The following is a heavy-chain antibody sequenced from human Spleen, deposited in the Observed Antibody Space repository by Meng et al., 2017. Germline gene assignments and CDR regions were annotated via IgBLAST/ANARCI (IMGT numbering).Heavy chain of an antibody. V-gene: IGHV1-69*01. CDR1: GGTFSSYA. Sequence: QVQLVQSGAEVKKLGSSVKVSCKASGGTFSSYAISWVRQAPGQGLEWMGGIIPIFGTANYEQKFQGRVTITADESTSTAYMELSSLRSEDTAVYYCARVSPGLAARLGWFDYWGQGTLVTVSS. J-gene: IGHJ4*02. CDR3: ARVSPGLAARLGWFDY. CDR2: IIPIFGTA. D-gene: IGHD6-6*01.